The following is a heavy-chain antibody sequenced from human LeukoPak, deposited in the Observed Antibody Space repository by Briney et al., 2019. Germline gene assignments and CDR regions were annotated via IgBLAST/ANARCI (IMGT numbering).Heavy chain of an antibody. J-gene: IGHJ4*02. CDR1: GLTFSSYG. CDR3: ARVSWYCSGGSCYFDY. Sequence: GGSLRLSCAASGLTFSSYGMSWVRQAPGKGLEWVSSISSSSSYIYYADSVKGRFTISRDNAKNSLYLQMNSLRAEDTAVYYCARVSWYCSGGSCYFDYWGQGTLVTVSS. D-gene: IGHD2-15*01. CDR2: ISSSSSYI. V-gene: IGHV3-21*01.